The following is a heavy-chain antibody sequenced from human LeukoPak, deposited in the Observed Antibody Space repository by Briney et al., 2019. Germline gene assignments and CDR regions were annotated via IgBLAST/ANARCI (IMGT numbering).Heavy chain of an antibody. J-gene: IGHJ4*02. V-gene: IGHV1-18*01. CDR1: GGTFRNYA. CDR2: ISTSTGDT. CDR3: ARDDNYGIFVNVDY. D-gene: IGHD4-11*01. Sequence: ASVKVSCKASGGTFRNYAISWVRQAPGQGPEWMGWISTSTGDTKYTQKFQGRVTLTTDTSTSTAYMELSSLRSDDTAVYYCARDDNYGIFVNVDYWGQGTLVTVSS.